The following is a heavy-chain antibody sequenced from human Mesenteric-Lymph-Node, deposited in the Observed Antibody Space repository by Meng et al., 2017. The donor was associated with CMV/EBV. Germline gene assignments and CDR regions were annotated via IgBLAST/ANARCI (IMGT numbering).Heavy chain of an antibody. CDR1: GYTLSDYY. V-gene: IGHV1-69-2*01. CDR3: VTDPLNGDFNF. D-gene: IGHD2-8*01. Sequence: SCKVSGYTLSDYYMHWVRQVPGKGLEWVGLIDTEDGETRYAEKFQGRAIFSVDTSTDIVYVELSDLRSEDTAVYFCVTDPLNGDFNFWGQGTLVTVSS. CDR2: IDTEDGET. J-gene: IGHJ4*02.